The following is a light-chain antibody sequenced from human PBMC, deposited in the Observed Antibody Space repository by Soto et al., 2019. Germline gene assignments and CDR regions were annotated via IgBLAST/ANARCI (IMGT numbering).Light chain of an antibody. J-gene: IGKJ1*01. CDR1: QSVSSY. V-gene: IGKV3-15*01. CDR3: QQYNNWPQT. CDR2: GAS. Sequence: EIVLTQSPATLSLSPGERATLSCRASQSVSSYLAWYQQKDGQVPRLLIYGASTRATDVPARFSGSGSGTEFTLTISSLQSEDFAEYHCQQYNNWPQTFGQGTKVDI.